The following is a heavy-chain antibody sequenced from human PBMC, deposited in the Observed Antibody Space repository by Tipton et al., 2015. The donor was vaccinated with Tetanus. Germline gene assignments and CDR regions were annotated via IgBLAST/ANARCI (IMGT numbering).Heavy chain of an antibody. V-gene: IGHV4-39*01. J-gene: IGHJ3*02. CDR1: GGSISSSSYY. CDR2: IYYSGST. Sequence: TLSLTCTVSGGSISSSSYYWGWIRQPPGKGLEWIGSIYYSGSTYYNPSLKSRVTISVDTSKNQFSLKLSSVTAADTAVYYCARRQDSGSYFLAAFDIWGQGTMVSASS. CDR3: ARRQDSGSYFLAAFDI. D-gene: IGHD1-26*01.